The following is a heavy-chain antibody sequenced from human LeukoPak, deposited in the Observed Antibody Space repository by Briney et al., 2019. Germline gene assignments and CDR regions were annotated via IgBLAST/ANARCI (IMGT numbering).Heavy chain of an antibody. CDR3: ARDRGWRSSGYYLDYFDF. D-gene: IGHD3-22*01. CDR1: GFALSGYF. V-gene: IGHV3-7*01. Sequence: PGGSLRLSCAASGFALSGYFMSWVRQAPGEGLEWVASIKGDGSEKYYVDSVKGRFTISRDNAKNSLYLQMNSLRAEDTAVYYCARDRGWRSSGYYLDYFDFWGQGTLVTVSS. CDR2: IKGDGSEK. J-gene: IGHJ4*02.